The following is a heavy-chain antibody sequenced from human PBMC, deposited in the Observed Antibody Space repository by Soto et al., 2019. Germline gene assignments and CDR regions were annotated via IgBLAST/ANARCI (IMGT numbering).Heavy chain of an antibody. CDR1: GGSISSSSYY. V-gene: IGHV4-39*01. CDR2: IYYSGST. CDR3: ARRSSGSIVVVPAAIRPGYDY. Sequence: PSETLSLTCTVSGGSISSSSYYWGWIRQPPGKGLEWIGSIYYSGSTYYNPSLKSRVTISVDTSKNQFSLKLSSVTAADTAVYYCARRSSGSIVVVPAAIRPGYDYWGQGTLVTVS. D-gene: IGHD2-2*02. J-gene: IGHJ4*02.